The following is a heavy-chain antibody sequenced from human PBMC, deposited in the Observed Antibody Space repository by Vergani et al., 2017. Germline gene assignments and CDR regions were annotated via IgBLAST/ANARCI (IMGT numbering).Heavy chain of an antibody. CDR1: GFTLSSYG. CDR3: ARNRGRGGSYSVSWFDP. D-gene: IGHD3-10*01. V-gene: IGHV1-2*02. J-gene: IGHJ5*02. Sequence: QVQLVESGGGVVQPGGSLRLSCAASGFTLSSYGMHWVRQAPGQGFEWMGRLDPHTGDTKYAEKFQGRAILTRDRSISTAYMELISLISDDTAVYYCARNRGRGGSYSVSWFDPWGQGTQVTVAS. CDR2: LDPHTGDT.